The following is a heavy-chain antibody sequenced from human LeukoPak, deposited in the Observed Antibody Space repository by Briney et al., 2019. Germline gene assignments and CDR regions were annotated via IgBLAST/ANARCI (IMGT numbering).Heavy chain of an antibody. CDR3: ARAGATTADY. D-gene: IGHD1-26*01. V-gene: IGHV3-7*01. Sequence: GGSLRLSCAVSGFTFSSYWMSWVRQAPGKGLEWVANIKQDGSEKYYVVSVKGRFTISRDSAKNSLYLQMNSLRAEDTAVYYCARAGATTADYWGQGTLVTVSS. J-gene: IGHJ4*02. CDR1: GFTFSSYW. CDR2: IKQDGSEK.